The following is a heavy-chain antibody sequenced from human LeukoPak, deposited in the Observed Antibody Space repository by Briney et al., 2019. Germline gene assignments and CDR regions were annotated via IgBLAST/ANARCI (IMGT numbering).Heavy chain of an antibody. V-gene: IGHV3-21*01. CDR1: GFTFSSYS. CDR3: ARDRSEDIVVVPAAMLGGDY. Sequence: GGSLRLSCAASGFTFSSYSMIWLRQAPGKGLEWVSSISSSSSYIYYADSVKGRFTISRDNAKNSLYLQMNSLRAEDTAVYYCARDRSEDIVVVPAAMLGGDYWGQGTLVTVSS. CDR2: ISSSSSYI. J-gene: IGHJ4*02. D-gene: IGHD2-2*01.